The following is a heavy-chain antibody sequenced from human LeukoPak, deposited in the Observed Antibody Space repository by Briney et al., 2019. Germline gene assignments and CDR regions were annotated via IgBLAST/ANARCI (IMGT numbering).Heavy chain of an antibody. CDR3: ASVSTRYYYDSSGYYYWDY. J-gene: IGHJ4*02. Sequence: GASVKVSCKASGGTFSSYAISWVRQAPGQGLEWMGGIIPIFGTANYAQKFQGRVTITADESTSTAYMELSSLRSEDTAVYYCASVSTRYYYDSSGYYYWDYWCQGTLVTVSS. CDR1: GGTFSSYA. D-gene: IGHD3-22*01. CDR2: IIPIFGTA. V-gene: IGHV1-69*13.